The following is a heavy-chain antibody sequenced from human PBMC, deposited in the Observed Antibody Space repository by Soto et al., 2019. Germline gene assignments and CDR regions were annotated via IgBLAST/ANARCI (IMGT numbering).Heavy chain of an antibody. CDR3: ARLTSLSYMDV. D-gene: IGHD3-10*01. J-gene: IGHJ6*03. V-gene: IGHV3-72*01. Sequence: PGGSLRLSCAASGFSFSDHYMDWVRQAPGKGLEWVGRIRNKANRYTTEYVASVKGRFTIARDESHNSLYLQMNSLKTDDTAVYYCARLTSLSYMDVSGKATTVTVSS. CDR1: GFSFSDHY. CDR2: IRNKANRYTT.